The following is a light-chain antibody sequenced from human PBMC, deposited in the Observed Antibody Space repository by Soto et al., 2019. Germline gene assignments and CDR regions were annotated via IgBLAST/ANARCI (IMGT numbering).Light chain of an antibody. CDR2: EVS. J-gene: IGLJ1*01. CDR3: SSYTSGGYV. V-gene: IGLV2-14*01. CDR1: SSDVGGYNY. Sequence: QSALTQPASVSGSPGQSITISCTGTSSDVGGYNYVSWFQQHPGKAPKLMIYEVSNRPSGVSNRFSGPKSGNTASLTISGLQAEDEADYYCSSYTSGGYVFGTGTKLTVL.